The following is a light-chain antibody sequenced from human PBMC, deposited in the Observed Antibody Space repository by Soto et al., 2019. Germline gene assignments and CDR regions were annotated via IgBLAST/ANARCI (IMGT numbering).Light chain of an antibody. V-gene: IGKV3-11*01. CDR1: QSVSSY. J-gene: IGKJ4*01. CDR2: DAS. Sequence: EIVLTQSPATLSLSPGERATLSCRASQSVSSYLAWYQQKPGQAPRLLIYDASNRATGIPARFSGIGSGTDLNLTISSLEPEDFAVYYCQQRSNWPLTFGGGTKVEIK. CDR3: QQRSNWPLT.